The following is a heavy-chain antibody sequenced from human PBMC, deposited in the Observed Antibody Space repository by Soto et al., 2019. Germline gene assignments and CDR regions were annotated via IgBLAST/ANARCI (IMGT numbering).Heavy chain of an antibody. Sequence: QVQLVQSGAEVKKPGSSVKVSCKASGGTFSSYAISWVRQAPGQGLEWMGGIIPIFGTANYAQKFQGRVTITADESTSTADMELSSLRSEDTAVYYCANCRDCYSYGWFDPGGQGTLVTVSS. V-gene: IGHV1-69*01. CDR1: GGTFSSYA. J-gene: IGHJ5*02. D-gene: IGHD2-21*01. CDR2: IIPIFGTA. CDR3: ANCRDCYSYGWFDP.